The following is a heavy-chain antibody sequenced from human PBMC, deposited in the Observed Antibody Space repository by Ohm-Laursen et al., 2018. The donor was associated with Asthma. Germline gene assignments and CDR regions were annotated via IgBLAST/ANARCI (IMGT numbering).Heavy chain of an antibody. V-gene: IGHV3-30*18. CDR1: GFTFSSYG. CDR2: ISYDGSNK. J-gene: IGHJ6*02. D-gene: IGHD4-23*01. Sequence: RSLRLSCAASGFTFSSYGMHWVRQAPGKGLEWVAVISYDGSNKYYADSVKGRFTISRDNSKNTLYLQMNSLRAEDTAVYYCAKDRDYGGNSEYYYYGMDVWGQGTTVTVSS. CDR3: AKDRDYGGNSEYYYYGMDV.